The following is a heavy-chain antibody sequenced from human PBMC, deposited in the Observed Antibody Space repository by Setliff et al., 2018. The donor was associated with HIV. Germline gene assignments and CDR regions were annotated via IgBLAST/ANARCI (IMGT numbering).Heavy chain of an antibody. V-gene: IGHV5-10-1*01. J-gene: IGHJ3*02. Sequence: PGESLKISCKGSGKSLSNHWINWVRQMPGKGLEWMGRIDPSDSYINYGPSFQGHVTISADKSTNTAFLQWSSLKASDSAMYYCSRGIAVAGHDFANTPGDIWGQGTMVTVSS. D-gene: IGHD6-19*01. CDR1: GKSLSNHW. CDR3: SRGIAVAGHDFANTPGDI. CDR2: IDPSDSYI.